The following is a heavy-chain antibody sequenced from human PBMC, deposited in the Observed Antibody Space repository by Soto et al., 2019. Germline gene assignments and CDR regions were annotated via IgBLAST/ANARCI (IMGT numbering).Heavy chain of an antibody. CDR3: ARPRGARDLGFYYYYGMDV. V-gene: IGHV3-48*02. CDR2: ISSSSSTI. CDR1: GFTFSTYS. D-gene: IGHD1-26*01. Sequence: PGGSLRLSCAASGFTFSTYSMNWVRQAPGKGLEWVSYISSSSSTIYYADSVKGRFTISRDNAKNSLYLQMNSLRDEDTAVYYCARPRGARDLGFYYYYGMDVWGQGTTVTVSS. J-gene: IGHJ6*02.